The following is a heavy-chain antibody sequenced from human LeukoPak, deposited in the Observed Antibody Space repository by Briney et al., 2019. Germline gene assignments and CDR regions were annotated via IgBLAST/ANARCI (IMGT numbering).Heavy chain of an antibody. CDR1: GGTFSSYA. D-gene: IGHD3-22*01. CDR2: IIPIFGTA. J-gene: IGHJ3*02. V-gene: IGHV1-69*06. Sequence: SVKVSCKASGGTFSSYAISWVRQAPGQGLEWMGGIIPIFGTANYAQKFQGRVTITADKSTSTAYMELSSLRSEDTAVYYCAREYYYDSSGYYPRAFDIWGQGTMVTVSS. CDR3: AREYYYDSSGYYPRAFDI.